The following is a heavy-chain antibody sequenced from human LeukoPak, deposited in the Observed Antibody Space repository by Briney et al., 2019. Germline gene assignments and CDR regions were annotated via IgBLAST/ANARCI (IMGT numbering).Heavy chain of an antibody. J-gene: IGHJ4*02. D-gene: IGHD3-22*01. V-gene: IGHV1-2*02. CDR2: INPNRGGT. Sequence: ASVKVSCKASGYTFTGYYMHWVRQAPGQGLEWMGWINPNRGGTNYAQKFQGRVTMTRDTSISTAYMELSRLRSDDTAVCYCASGRYDSSGIYFDYWGQGTLVTVSS. CDR1: GYTFTGYY. CDR3: ASGRYDSSGIYFDY.